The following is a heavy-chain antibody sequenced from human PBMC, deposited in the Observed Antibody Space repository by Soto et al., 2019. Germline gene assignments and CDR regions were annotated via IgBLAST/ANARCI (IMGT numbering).Heavy chain of an antibody. J-gene: IGHJ5*02. D-gene: IGHD2-15*01. CDR1: GNTFSNYF. Sequence: VQLVQSGAEVKKPGASVKVSCKASGNTFSNYFIHWVRQAPGQGLEWMGMINPSGGSTKYAQKFQGRVTMTSGTSTSTVDMELSSLRSDDRAVYYCAGVPAAAGPYKWFDPWGQGTLVTLSS. V-gene: IGHV1-46*01. CDR3: AGVPAAAGPYKWFDP. CDR2: INPSGGST.